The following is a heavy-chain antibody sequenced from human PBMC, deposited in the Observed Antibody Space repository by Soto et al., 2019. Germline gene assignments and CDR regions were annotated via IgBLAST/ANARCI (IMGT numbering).Heavy chain of an antibody. D-gene: IGHD5-12*01. V-gene: IGHV3-7*01. J-gene: IGHJ6*03. Sequence: GGPLRLSCAASGFTFSSFWMTWVRQVPGKGLEWVANIKQDGNEKYYVDSVKGRFTISRDNAKNSLFLQINSLRAEDTAVYYCARVGVANPSGLYYYYMDVWDKGTTVTVSS. CDR1: GFTFSSFW. CDR2: IKQDGNEK. CDR3: ARVGVANPSGLYYYYMDV.